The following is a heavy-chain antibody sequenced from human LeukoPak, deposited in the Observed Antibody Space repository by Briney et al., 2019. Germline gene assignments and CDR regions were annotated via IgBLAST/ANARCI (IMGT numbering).Heavy chain of an antibody. V-gene: IGHV1-2*02. CDR3: ARGPLYGDYPKKIDY. CDR1: GYTFTGYY. D-gene: IGHD4-17*01. CDR2: INPNSGGT. J-gene: IGHJ4*02. Sequence: ASVKVSCKASGYTFTGYYMHWARQAPGQGLEWMGWINPNSGGTNYAQKFQGRVTMTRDTSISTAYMELSRLRSDDTAVYYCARGPLYGDYPKKIDYWGQGTLVTVSS.